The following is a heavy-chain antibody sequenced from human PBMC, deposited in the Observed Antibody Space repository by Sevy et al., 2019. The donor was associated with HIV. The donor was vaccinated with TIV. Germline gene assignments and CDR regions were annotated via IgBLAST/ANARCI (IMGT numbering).Heavy chain of an antibody. CDR1: GFTFSPYW. Sequence: GGSLRLSCAASGFTFSPYWMTWVRQAPGKGLEGVANIRPDGSDKYYVDSVKGRFTISRDNAKNSLYLQMNSLRADDTAMYYCARGVGLDCWGQGALATVSS. CDR3: ARGVGLDC. D-gene: IGHD1-26*01. J-gene: IGHJ4*02. CDR2: IRPDGSDK. V-gene: IGHV3-7*01.